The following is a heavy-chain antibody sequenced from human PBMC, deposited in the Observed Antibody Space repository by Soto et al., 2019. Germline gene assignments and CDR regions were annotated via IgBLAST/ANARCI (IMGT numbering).Heavy chain of an antibody. J-gene: IGHJ4*02. D-gene: IGHD3-22*01. Sequence: QVYLQESGPGLVKPSETLSLTCTVSGASLTSHFWTWVRQPPGKRPQASGCIYKSGTTDANPSLKCRVTISVDSWRNHFSLTLTYVTAEETAVYSCAGDNHSNIWIKYWGRGGLVTVSS. V-gene: IGHV4-59*11. CDR1: GASLTSHF. CDR2: IYKSGTT. CDR3: AGDNHSNIWIKY.